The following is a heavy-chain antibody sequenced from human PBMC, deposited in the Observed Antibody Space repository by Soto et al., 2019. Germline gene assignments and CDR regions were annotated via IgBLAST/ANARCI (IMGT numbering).Heavy chain of an antibody. CDR3: AREVQVHTPAFVY. V-gene: IGHV1-69*19. CDR2: ISPMFGAA. CDR1: GGTFNTYA. J-gene: IGHJ4*01. D-gene: IGHD3-10*01. Sequence: QVQVVKSGAEMKKPGSSVKVSCQSSGGTFNTYAMNWVRQAPGQGPEWMGDISPMFGAANYAPKFQGRVTITADESTGTSYMQLSSLTSEDTALYFCAREVQVHTPAFVYWGHGTLLTV.